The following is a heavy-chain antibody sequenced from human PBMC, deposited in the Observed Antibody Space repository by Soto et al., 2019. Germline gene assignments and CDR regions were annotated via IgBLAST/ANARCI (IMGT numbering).Heavy chain of an antibody. J-gene: IGHJ4*02. CDR1: GFTFSSYA. V-gene: IGHV3-23*01. D-gene: IGHD2-15*01. CDR2: ISGSGGST. CDR3: AKDRVMVWGYCSGGSCYYFDY. Sequence: GGSLRLSCAASGFTFSSYAMSWVRQAPGKGLEWVSAISGSGGSTYYADSVKGRFTISRDNSKNTLYLQMNSLRAEDTAVYYCAKDRVMVWGYCSGGSCYYFDYWGQGTLVTVSS.